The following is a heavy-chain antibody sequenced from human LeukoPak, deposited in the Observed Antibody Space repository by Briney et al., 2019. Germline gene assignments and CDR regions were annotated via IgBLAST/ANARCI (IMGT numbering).Heavy chain of an antibody. CDR3: ARVVHSYGSNPPGY. Sequence: ASVKVSCKASGYTFTGYYMHWVRQAPGQGPEWMGWINPNSGGTNYAQKFQGRVTMTRDTSISTAYMELSRLRSDDTAVYYCARVVHSYGSNPPGYWGQGTLVTVSS. J-gene: IGHJ4*02. D-gene: IGHD5-18*01. CDR2: INPNSGGT. CDR1: GYTFTGYY. V-gene: IGHV1-2*02.